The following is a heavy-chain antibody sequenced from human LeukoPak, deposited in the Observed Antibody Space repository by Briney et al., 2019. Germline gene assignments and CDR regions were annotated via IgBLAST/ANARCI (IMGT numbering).Heavy chain of an antibody. CDR2: MNPNSGNT. V-gene: IGHV1-8*02. CDR1: GYTFTSYG. D-gene: IGHD2-21*02. CDR3: ARGWAYCGGDCSGAFDI. Sequence: ASVKVSCKASGYTFTSYGINWVRQATGQGLEWMGWMNPNSGNTGYAQKFQGRVTMTRNTSISTAYMELSSLRSEDTAVYYCARGWAYCGGDCSGAFDIWGQGTMVTVSS. J-gene: IGHJ3*02.